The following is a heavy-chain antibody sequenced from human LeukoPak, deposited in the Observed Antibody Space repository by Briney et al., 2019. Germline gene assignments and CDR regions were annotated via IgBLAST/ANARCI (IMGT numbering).Heavy chain of an antibody. D-gene: IGHD4-17*01. Sequence: RGSLRLSCAASGFAFSTYSMISVRQAPGKGLEWVSYITSTSTYIYYADSVKGRFTISRDNAKNSLYLQMDRLRAEDTAIYYCARVAPESTYGRCGFDIWGQGTMVRVSS. CDR3: ARVAPESTYGRCGFDI. J-gene: IGHJ3*02. CDR1: GFAFSTYS. CDR2: ITSTSTYI. V-gene: IGHV3-21*01.